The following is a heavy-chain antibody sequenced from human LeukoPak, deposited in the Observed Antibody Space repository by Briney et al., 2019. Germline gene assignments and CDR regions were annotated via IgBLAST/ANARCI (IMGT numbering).Heavy chain of an antibody. Sequence: PSETLSLTCTVSGGSISSGGYYWSWIRQHPGKGLEWIGYIYYSGSTYYNPSLKSRVTISVDTSKYQFSLKLSSVTAADTAVYYCANYGSGSYRFDPWGQGTLVTVSS. D-gene: IGHD3-10*01. CDR3: ANYGSGSYRFDP. CDR1: GGSISSGGYY. V-gene: IGHV4-31*03. J-gene: IGHJ5*02. CDR2: IYYSGST.